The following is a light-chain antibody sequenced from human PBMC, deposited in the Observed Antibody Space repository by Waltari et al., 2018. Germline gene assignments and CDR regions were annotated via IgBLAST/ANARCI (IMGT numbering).Light chain of an antibody. V-gene: IGKV3-11*01. CDR3: QQRFALFT. CDR1: QYVSTY. CDR2: DAS. J-gene: IGKJ3*01. Sequence: EIVLTQSPATLSLSPGERATLSCRARQYVSTYLAWYQQKPGQAPRLLIYDASNRATGIPARFSGSGSGTDFTLTISSLEPEDFAVYYCQQRFALFTFGPGTKVDIK.